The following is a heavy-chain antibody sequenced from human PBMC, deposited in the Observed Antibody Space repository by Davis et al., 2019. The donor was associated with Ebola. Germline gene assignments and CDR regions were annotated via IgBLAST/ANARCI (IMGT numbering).Heavy chain of an antibody. CDR3: ARPMAGLLSFDY. D-gene: IGHD2/OR15-2a*01. CDR1: GYTFTSYY. J-gene: IGHJ4*02. V-gene: IGHV1-46*01. CDR2: INPSGGST. Sequence: AASVKVSCKASGYTFTSYYMHWVRQAPGQGLEWMGIINPSGGSTSYAQKLQGRVTMTTDTSTSTAYMELRSLRSDDTAVYYCARPMAGLLSFDYWGQGTLVTVSS.